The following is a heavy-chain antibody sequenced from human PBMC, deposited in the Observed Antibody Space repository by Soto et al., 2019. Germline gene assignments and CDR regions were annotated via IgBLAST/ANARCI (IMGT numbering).Heavy chain of an antibody. CDR2: MNPNSGNT. D-gene: IGHD3-22*01. CDR1: GYTFTSYD. V-gene: IGHV1-8*01. J-gene: IGHJ6*02. Sequence: QVQLVQSGAEVKKPGASVKVSCKASGYTFTSYDINWVRQATGQGLEWMGWMNPNSGNTGYAQKFQGRVTMTRNTSISTAYMELSSLRSADTAVYYCAAPDSSGYYSYYYGMDVWGQGTTVTVSS. CDR3: AAPDSSGYYSYYYGMDV.